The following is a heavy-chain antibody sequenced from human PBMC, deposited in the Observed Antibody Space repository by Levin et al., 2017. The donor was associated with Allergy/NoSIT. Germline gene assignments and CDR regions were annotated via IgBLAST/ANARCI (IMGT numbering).Heavy chain of an antibody. CDR3: AKDVARLAAQYYFDY. V-gene: IGHV3-30*18. J-gene: IGHJ4*02. D-gene: IGHD3-9*01. CDR1: GFTFSGHG. CDR2: IANDGRDK. Sequence: GESLKISCAASGFTFSGHGMHWVRQAPGKGLEWVAVIANDGRDKKYADSVKGRLTISRDNSKNALYLQMDSLRTEDTAVYYCAKDVARLAAQYYFDYWGQGTLVTVSS.